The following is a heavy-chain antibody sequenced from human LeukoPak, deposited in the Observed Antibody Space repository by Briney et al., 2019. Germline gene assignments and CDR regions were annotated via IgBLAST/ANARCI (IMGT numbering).Heavy chain of an antibody. V-gene: IGHV3-66*01. Sequence: GGSLRLSCAASGFTFSSDWMRCVRQAPGEGLGWVSVIYSGGSTYYADSVKGRFTISRDNSKNTLYLQMNSLRAEDTAVYYCARDLLPPYYYDSSGYPIGAFDIWGQGTMVTVSS. CDR1: GFTFSSDW. CDR2: IYSGGST. J-gene: IGHJ3*02. D-gene: IGHD3-22*01. CDR3: ARDLLPPYYYDSSGYPIGAFDI.